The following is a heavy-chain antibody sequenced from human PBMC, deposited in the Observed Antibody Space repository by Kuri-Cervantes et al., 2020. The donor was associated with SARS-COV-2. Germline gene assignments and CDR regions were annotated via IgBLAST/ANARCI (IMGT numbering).Heavy chain of an antibody. V-gene: IGHV4-34*01. J-gene: IGHJ4*02. CDR3: ARHYYGSGSYYAVPVLWSH. CDR2: IYHSGST. CDR1: GGSFSGYY. D-gene: IGHD3-10*01. Sequence: SCAVYGGSFSGYYWSWIRQPPGKGLEWIGSIYHSGSTYYNPSLKSRVTISVDTSKNQFSLKLSSVTAADTAVYYCARHYYGSGSYYAVPVLWSHWGQGTLVTVSS.